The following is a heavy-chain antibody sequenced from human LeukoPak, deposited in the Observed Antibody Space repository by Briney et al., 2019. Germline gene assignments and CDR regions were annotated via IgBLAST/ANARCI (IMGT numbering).Heavy chain of an antibody. J-gene: IGHJ4*02. CDR3: ARGAAGFDY. CDR1: GFTFSTYD. D-gene: IGHD6-13*01. V-gene: IGHV3-13*04. CDR2: MGKTAGDT. Sequence: GGSLRLSCAASGFTFSTYDMHWVRHATGKGLEWVSGMGKTAGDTYYSGSVKGRFTISRENAKNSVYLEMNSLEAGDTAVYYCARGAAGFDYWGQGTLVSVSS.